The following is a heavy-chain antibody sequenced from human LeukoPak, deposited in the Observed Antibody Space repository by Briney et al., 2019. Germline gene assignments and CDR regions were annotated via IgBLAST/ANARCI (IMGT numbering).Heavy chain of an antibody. CDR3: ARENGGWLNLFDY. V-gene: IGHV1-69*06. J-gene: IGHJ4*02. CDR1: GGTFSSYA. D-gene: IGHD3-10*01. Sequence: GSSVKVSCKASGGTFSSYAISWVRQAPGQGVEWRGGIIPIFGTANYAQKFQGRVTITADKSTSTAYMELSSLRCEDTAVYYCARENGGWLNLFDYWGQGTLVTVSS. CDR2: IIPIFGTA.